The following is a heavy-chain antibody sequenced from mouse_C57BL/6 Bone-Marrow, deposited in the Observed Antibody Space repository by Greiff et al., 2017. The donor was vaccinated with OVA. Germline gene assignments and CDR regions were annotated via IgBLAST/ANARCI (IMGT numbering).Heavy chain of an antibody. CDR2: ISSGSSTI. J-gene: IGHJ1*03. CDR1: GFTFSDYG. CDR3: AHGYYLWWYFDV. D-gene: IGHD2-3*01. V-gene: IGHV5-17*01. Sequence: EVHLVESGGGLVKPGGSLKLSCAASGFTFSDYGMHWVRQAPEKGLEWVAYISSGSSTIYYADKVKGRFTISRDNAKNTLFLQMTSLRSEDTAMYYCAHGYYLWWYFDVWGTGTTVTVSS.